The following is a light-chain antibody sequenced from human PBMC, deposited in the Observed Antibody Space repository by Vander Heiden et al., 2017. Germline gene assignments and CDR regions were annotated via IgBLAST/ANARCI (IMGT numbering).Light chain of an antibody. J-gene: IGKJ5*01. CDR2: AAS. Sequence: AIRMTQSPSSFSASTGDRVTITCRASQGISSYLAWYQQKPGKAPKLLIYAASTLQSAVPSRFRGSGSGTDFTLTISCLQSEDFATYYCQQDDTYPITFGQGTRLEIK. V-gene: IGKV1-8*01. CDR3: QQDDTYPIT. CDR1: QGISSY.